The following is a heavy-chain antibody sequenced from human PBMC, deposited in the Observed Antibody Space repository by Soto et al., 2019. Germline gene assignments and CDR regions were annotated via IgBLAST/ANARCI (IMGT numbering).Heavy chain of an antibody. V-gene: IGHV4-30-2*01. D-gene: IGHD1-1*01. CDR2: IYHSGYT. Sequence: QLQLQESGSGLVKPSQTLSLTCTVSGGSISSGGYSWNWIRQAPGKGLEWIGYIYHSGYTLYNPSLTGRVTISVDKSKNHFSLNLTSVTAADTAVYYCARDQLEGNWFDPWGQGTLVTVSS. CDR3: ARDQLEGNWFDP. CDR1: GGSISSGGYS. J-gene: IGHJ5*02.